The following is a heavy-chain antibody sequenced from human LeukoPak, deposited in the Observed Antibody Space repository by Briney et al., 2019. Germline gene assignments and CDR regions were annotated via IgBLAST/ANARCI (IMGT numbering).Heavy chain of an antibody. Sequence: GGSLRLSCAASGFTVSSNYMSWVRQAPGKGLEWVSVIYSGGSTYYADSVKGRFTISRDNAKNTLYLQMNSLRAEDTAVYYCARDSDLRFLEWLFPHTDAFDIWGQGTMVTVSS. CDR3: ARDSDLRFLEWLFPHTDAFDI. D-gene: IGHD3-3*01. J-gene: IGHJ3*02. CDR2: IYSGGST. V-gene: IGHV3-53*01. CDR1: GFTVSSNY.